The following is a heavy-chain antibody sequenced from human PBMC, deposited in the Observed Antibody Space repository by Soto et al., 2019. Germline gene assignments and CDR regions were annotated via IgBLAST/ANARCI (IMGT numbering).Heavy chain of an antibody. Sequence: PSETLSLTCTVSGGSISSSSYYWGWIRQPPGKGLEWIGSIYYSGSTYYNPSLKSRVTISVDTSKNQFSLKLSSVTAADTAVYYCARPWVMDRGVITHYFDYWGQGTLVTVSS. V-gene: IGHV4-39*01. CDR3: ARPWVMDRGVITHYFDY. CDR1: GGSISSSSYY. J-gene: IGHJ4*02. D-gene: IGHD3-10*01. CDR2: IYYSGST.